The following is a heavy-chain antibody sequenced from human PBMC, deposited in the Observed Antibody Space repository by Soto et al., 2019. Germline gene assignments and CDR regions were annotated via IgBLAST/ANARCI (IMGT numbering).Heavy chain of an antibody. Sequence: EVHLVESGGGLVQPGGSLRLSCAASGFTFSSYWMHWVRQAPGKGLVWVSRINSDGSSTTYADSVKGRFTISRDNAKNTRYLQMNSLSAEDTAVYYCARVVSSSSWQIDYWGQGTLVTVSS. CDR3: ARVVSSSSWQIDY. CDR1: GFTFSSYW. CDR2: INSDGSST. D-gene: IGHD6-13*01. J-gene: IGHJ4*02. V-gene: IGHV3-74*01.